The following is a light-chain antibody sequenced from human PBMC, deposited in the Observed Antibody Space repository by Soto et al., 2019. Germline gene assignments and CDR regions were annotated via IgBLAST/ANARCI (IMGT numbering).Light chain of an antibody. Sequence: QSVLTQPPSVSEAPGQRVTISCTGSSSNIGAGYEAHWYQQVPGTAPKLLIYENNHRPSGVPDRFSGSKSGTSASLAITGLQAEDKAEYHCQSYDSSLSGYVFGPGTKVTVL. V-gene: IGLV1-40*01. CDR1: SSNIGAGYE. CDR2: ENN. J-gene: IGLJ1*01. CDR3: QSYDSSLSGYV.